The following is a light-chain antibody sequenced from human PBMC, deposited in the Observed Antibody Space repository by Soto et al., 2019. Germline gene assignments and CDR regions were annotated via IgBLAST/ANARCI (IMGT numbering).Light chain of an antibody. J-gene: IGKJ1*01. CDR2: AAS. CDR1: QSINTY. Sequence: DIQTTQSPPSLSASMGDRITITCRASQSINTYLNWYQQKPGNAPKLLIYAASSLQSGVPSRFRGGGSGTEFTLTISSLQPEDVATYYCQNFDSAPQTFGQGTKVDIK. CDR3: QNFDSAPQT. V-gene: IGKV1-39*01.